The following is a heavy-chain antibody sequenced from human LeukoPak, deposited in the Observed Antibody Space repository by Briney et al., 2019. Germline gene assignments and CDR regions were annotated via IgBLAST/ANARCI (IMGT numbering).Heavy chain of an antibody. J-gene: IGHJ4*02. V-gene: IGHV4-59*08. CDR3: ARHVSVGATGFDY. CDR1: GGSISSYY. Sequence: SETLSLTCTVSGGSISSYYWSWIRQPPGKGLEWIGYIYYSGSTNYTPSLKSRVTISVDTSKNQFSLKLSSVTAADTAVYYCARHVSVGATGFDYWGQGTLVTVSS. CDR2: IYYSGST. D-gene: IGHD1-26*01.